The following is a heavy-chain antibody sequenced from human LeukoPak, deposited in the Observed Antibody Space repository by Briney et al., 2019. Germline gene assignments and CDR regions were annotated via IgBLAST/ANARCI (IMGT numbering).Heavy chain of an antibody. CDR3: AKYGCSGGSCYSNFGY. CDR2: ISGSGGST. D-gene: IGHD2-15*01. Sequence: PGGSLRLSCAASGFTFSSYAMSWVRQAPGKGLEWVSAISGSGGSTYYADSVKGRFTISRDNSKNTRYLQMNSLRAEDTAVYYCAKYGCSGGSCYSNFGYWGQGTLVTVSS. CDR1: GFTFSSYA. V-gene: IGHV3-23*01. J-gene: IGHJ4*02.